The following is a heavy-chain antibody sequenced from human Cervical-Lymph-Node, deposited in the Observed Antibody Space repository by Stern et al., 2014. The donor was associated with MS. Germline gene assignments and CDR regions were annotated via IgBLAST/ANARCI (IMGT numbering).Heavy chain of an antibody. D-gene: IGHD6-13*01. Sequence: QVTLRESGPVLVKPTETLTLTCTVSGFSLSHVRMGVSWIRQPPGKALEWLAHILSNDEKSYTTSLKGRLTISKDISKSQVILTMTHMDPADTATYYCARMMQHLAGDAFDIWGQGTMVSVSS. CDR1: GFSLSHVRMG. J-gene: IGHJ3*02. CDR3: ARMMQHLAGDAFDI. V-gene: IGHV2-26*01. CDR2: ILSNDEK.